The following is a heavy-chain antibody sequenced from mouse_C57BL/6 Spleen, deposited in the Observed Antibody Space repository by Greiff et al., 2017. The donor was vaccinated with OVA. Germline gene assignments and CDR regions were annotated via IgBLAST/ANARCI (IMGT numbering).Heavy chain of an antibody. D-gene: IGHD4-1*01. V-gene: IGHV1-59*01. Sequence: QVQLQQPGAELVRPGTSVKLSCKASGYTFTSYWMHWVKQRPGQGLEWIGVIDPSDSYTNYNQKFKGKATLTVDTSSSTAYMQLSSLTSEDSAVYYCARRALTGTLDYWGQGTTLTVSS. CDR1: GYTFTSYW. J-gene: IGHJ2*01. CDR3: ARRALTGTLDY. CDR2: IDPSDSYT.